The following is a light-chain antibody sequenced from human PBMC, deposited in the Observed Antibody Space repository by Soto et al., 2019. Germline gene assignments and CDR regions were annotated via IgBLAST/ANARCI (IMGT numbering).Light chain of an antibody. J-gene: IGKJ1*01. Sequence: EIVLTQSPGTLSLSPGERATLSCRASQSVSSDFLAWYQQKPGQAPRLLIYAASSRASGIPDRFSGSGSETDFTLTISRLEPEDFAVYYCQQYGSSGTFGQGTKVDIK. CDR3: QQYGSSGT. CDR2: AAS. V-gene: IGKV3-20*01. CDR1: QSVSSDF.